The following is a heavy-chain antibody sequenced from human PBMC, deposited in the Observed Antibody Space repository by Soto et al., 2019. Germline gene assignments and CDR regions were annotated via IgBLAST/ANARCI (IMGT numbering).Heavy chain of an antibody. Sequence: QVQLVQSGAEVKKPGASVKVSCKASGYTFTSYAISWVRHAPGQGLEWMGWISGYNGNTNYAQNLQGSVTMTTDTCTSTAYMELRSLRSDDTAVYYCARDSGWYRKDSFDYWGQGTLVTVSS. J-gene: IGHJ4*02. CDR2: ISGYNGNT. V-gene: IGHV1-18*01. CDR1: GYTFTSYA. CDR3: ARDSGWYRKDSFDY. D-gene: IGHD6-19*01.